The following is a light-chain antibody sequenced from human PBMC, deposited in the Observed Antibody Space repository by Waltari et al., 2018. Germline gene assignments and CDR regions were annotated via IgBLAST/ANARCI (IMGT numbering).Light chain of an antibody. CDR2: EVS. Sequence: QSALTQPASVSGSPGQSITISCTRTSSDVGGYNYVSWYQQHPGKAPKLMIYEVSNRTSGVSNRFSGSKSGNTASLTISGLQAEDEADYYCSSYTSSSSRVFGGGTKLTVL. CDR1: SSDVGGYNY. CDR3: SSYTSSSSRV. J-gene: IGLJ2*01. V-gene: IGLV2-14*01.